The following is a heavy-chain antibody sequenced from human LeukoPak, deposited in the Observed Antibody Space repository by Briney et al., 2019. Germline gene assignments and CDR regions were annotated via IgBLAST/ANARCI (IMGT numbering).Heavy chain of an antibody. J-gene: IGHJ4*02. Sequence: ASVKVSCKASGYTFTSYGISWVRQAPGQGLEWMGWISAYNGNTNYAQKLQGRVTMTTDTSTSTAYMELRSLRSDDTAVYYCAREPLGYSRGGYFDYWGQGTLVTVSS. CDR1: GYTFTSYG. CDR3: AREPLGYSRGGYFDY. V-gene: IGHV1-18*01. CDR2: ISAYNGNT. D-gene: IGHD2-21*01.